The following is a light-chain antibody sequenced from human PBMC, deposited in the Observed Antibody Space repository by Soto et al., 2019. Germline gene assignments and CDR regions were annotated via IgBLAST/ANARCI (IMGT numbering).Light chain of an antibody. CDR1: QSVSSSY. J-gene: IGKJ1*01. CDR3: QQYGSSPRT. CDR2: GAS. V-gene: IGKV3-20*01. Sequence: EIVLTQSPGTLSLSPGERCTLSCVASQSVSSSYLAWYQQKPGQATRLLIYGASSRATGITDRFSGSGSGTDFTLTISRLEPEDFAVYYCQQYGSSPRTFGQGTKVDIK.